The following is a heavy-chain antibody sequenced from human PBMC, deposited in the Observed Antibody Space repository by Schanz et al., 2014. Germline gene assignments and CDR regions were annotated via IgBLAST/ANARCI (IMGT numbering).Heavy chain of an antibody. CDR1: CGSISGSSYH. D-gene: IGHD2-15*01. V-gene: IGHV4-39*01. CDR2: ISYSGST. Sequence: QLQLQESGPGLVKPSETLSLTCTVSCGSISGSSYHWGWTRQPPGKGPEWIGTISYSGSTYYNPSLKSRVTTPVDTPKTHFTRKRVSVPAADTAIYYCARQERGIWGHNGMDVWGQGTTVTVSS. CDR3: ARQERGIWGHNGMDV. J-gene: IGHJ6*02.